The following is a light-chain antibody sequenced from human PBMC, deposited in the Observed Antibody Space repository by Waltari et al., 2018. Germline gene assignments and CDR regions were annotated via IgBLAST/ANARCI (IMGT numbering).Light chain of an antibody. CDR1: QTMVRS. CDR3: QQSFTTPT. V-gene: IGKV1-39*01. Sequence: DIQLTQSPSSLSASVGERVTIPCRASQTMVRSLNWYQQQPGKAPKLLIYAASNLQSGVPSRFRGSGSGTDFTLTIASLQPEDFATYYCQQSFTTPTFGGGTTVDIK. J-gene: IGKJ4*01. CDR2: AAS.